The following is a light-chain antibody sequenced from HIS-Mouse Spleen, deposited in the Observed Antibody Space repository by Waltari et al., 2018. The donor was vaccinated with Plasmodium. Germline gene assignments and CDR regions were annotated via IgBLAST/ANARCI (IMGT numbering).Light chain of an antibody. CDR2: DAS. J-gene: IGKJ2*01. CDR3: QQYDNLPPYT. CDR1: QDISTY. Sequence: DIQMTQSPSSLSASVGDRVTITCKASQDISTYLNWYQQKPGKAPKLLIYDASNLETGVPSRFSGSGSGTDFTFTISSLQPEDIATYYCQQYDNLPPYTFGQGTKLEIK. V-gene: IGKV1-33*01.